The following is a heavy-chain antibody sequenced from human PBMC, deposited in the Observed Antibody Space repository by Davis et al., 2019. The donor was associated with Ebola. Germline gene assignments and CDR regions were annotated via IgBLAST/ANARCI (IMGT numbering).Heavy chain of an antibody. J-gene: IGHJ4*02. CDR1: GFTFSNAW. CDR2: IKSKTDGGTT. V-gene: IGHV3-15*01. CDR3: TTEGETYYDYVWGSYRYTGFDY. Sequence: GGSLRLSCAASGFTFSNAWMSWVRQAPGKGLEWVGRIKSKTDGGTTDYAAPVKGRFTISRDDSKNTLYLQMNSLKTEDTAVYYCTTEGETYYDYVWGSYRYTGFDYWGQGTLVTVSS. D-gene: IGHD3-16*02.